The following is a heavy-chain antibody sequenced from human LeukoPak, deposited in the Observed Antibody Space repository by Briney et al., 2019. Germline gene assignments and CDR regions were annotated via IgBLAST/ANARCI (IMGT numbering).Heavy chain of an antibody. CDR3: ARPYSSSWYYYFDY. CDR2: ISYDGSNK. Sequence: PGESLRLSCAASGFTFSSYAMHWVRQAPGKGLEWVAVISYDGSNKYYADSVKGRFTISRDNSKNTLYLQMNSLRAEDTAVYYCARPYSSSWYYYFDYWGQGTLVTVSS. CDR1: GFTFSSYA. D-gene: IGHD6-13*01. V-gene: IGHV3-30*04. J-gene: IGHJ4*02.